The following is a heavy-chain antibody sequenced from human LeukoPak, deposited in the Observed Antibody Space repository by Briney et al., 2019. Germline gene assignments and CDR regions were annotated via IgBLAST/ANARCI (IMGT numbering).Heavy chain of an antibody. Sequence: QPGGSLRLSCTASGFTFSAYAMMWVRQAPGKGPEWVSAIRGGGGSAFYADSVKGRFTISRDNSKSTLFLQMNSLRAEDTAVYYCARDPNGDYIGAFDMWGPGTMVTVSS. CDR1: GFTFSAYA. V-gene: IGHV3-23*01. J-gene: IGHJ3*02. CDR2: IRGGGGSA. D-gene: IGHD4-17*01. CDR3: ARDPNGDYIGAFDM.